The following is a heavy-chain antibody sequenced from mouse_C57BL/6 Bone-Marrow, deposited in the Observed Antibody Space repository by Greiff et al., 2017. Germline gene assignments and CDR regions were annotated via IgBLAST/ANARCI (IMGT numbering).Heavy chain of an antibody. D-gene: IGHD1-1*01. V-gene: IGHV1-76*01. CDR2: IYPGSGNT. Sequence: QVQLQQSGAELVRPGASVKLSCKASGYTFTDYYINWVKQRPGTGFEWIARIYPGSGNTYYNEKFKGKGTLTAEKSSSTAYMQLSILSSEDSAVYFCARLIPSTVVRGAMDYWGQGTTVTVSS. J-gene: IGHJ4*01. CDR3: ARLIPSTVVRGAMDY. CDR1: GYTFTDYY.